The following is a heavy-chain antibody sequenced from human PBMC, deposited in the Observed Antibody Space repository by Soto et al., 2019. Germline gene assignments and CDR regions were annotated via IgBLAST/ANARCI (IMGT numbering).Heavy chain of an antibody. J-gene: IGHJ4*02. Sequence: SETQSLTSTVSGGNIGSYYWSWIRQPPGKGLEWIGYIYYSGSTNYNPSLKSRVTISVDTSKNQFSLKLSSVTAADTAVYYCARDGGYSYPYYFDYWGQGTLVTVSS. D-gene: IGHD5-18*01. V-gene: IGHV4-59*01. CDR1: GGNIGSYY. CDR2: IYYSGST. CDR3: ARDGGYSYPYYFDY.